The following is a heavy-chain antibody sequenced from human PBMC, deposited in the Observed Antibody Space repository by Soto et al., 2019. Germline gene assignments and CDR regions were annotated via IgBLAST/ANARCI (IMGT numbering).Heavy chain of an antibody. J-gene: IGHJ4*02. CDR3: ARRGSGSYYDY. V-gene: IGHV3-23*01. Sequence: EVQLLESGGGLVQPGGSLRLSCAASGFTFSSYAMRWVRQAPVKGLEWVSAISGSGGSTYYADSVKGRFTISRDNSKHTLYLQMSSLISEDTAVYYCARRGSGSYYDYWGQGTLVTVSS. CDR1: GFTFSSYA. D-gene: IGHD1-26*01. CDR2: ISGSGGST.